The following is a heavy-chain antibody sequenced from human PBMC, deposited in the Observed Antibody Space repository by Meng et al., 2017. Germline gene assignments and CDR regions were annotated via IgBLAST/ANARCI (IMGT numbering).Heavy chain of an antibody. CDR3: ARDRSYTVFDY. J-gene: IGHJ4*02. V-gene: IGHV4-39*07. CDR2: IYYSGST. CDR1: GGSISSSSYY. Sequence: GSLRLSCTVSGGSISSSSYYWGWIRQPPGKGLEWIGSIYYSGSTYYNPSLKSRVTISVDTSKNQFSLKLSSVTAADTAVYYCARDRSYTVFDYWGQGTLVTVSS. D-gene: IGHD1-26*01.